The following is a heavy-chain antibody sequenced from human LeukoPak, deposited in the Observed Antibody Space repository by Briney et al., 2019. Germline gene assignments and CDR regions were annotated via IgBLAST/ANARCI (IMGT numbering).Heavy chain of an antibody. Sequence: GGSLRLSCAPSAFTFSANAMHWVRQAPGKGLEWVAIISFDENNQYYADSVKGRFTISRDNSKSTLYLQMNSLRAEDTAVYYCARADVVVVAASPFDYWGQGTLVTVSS. V-gene: IGHV3-30-3*01. J-gene: IGHJ4*02. CDR1: AFTFSANA. CDR3: ARADVVVVAASPFDY. CDR2: ISFDENNQ. D-gene: IGHD2-15*01.